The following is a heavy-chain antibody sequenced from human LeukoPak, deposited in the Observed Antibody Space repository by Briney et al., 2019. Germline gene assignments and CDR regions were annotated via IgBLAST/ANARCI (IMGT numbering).Heavy chain of an antibody. CDR2: TRNKANGYVT. J-gene: IGHJ3*02. V-gene: IGHV3-72*01. CDR1: GFTFSDHS. D-gene: IGHD1-26*01. CDR3: ARGRAGSGSNSVASYHAFDI. Sequence: QAGGSLRLSCAASGFTFSDHSMNWVRQAPGKGLEWVGRTRNKANGYVTEYAASVKGRFTISRDDSKNLLLLQMNSLKTEDTALYYCARGRAGSGSNSVASYHAFDIWGQGTMVTV.